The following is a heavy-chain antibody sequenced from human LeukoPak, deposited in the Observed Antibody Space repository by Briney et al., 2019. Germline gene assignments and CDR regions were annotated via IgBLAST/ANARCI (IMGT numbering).Heavy chain of an antibody. D-gene: IGHD6-19*01. Sequence: GSLRLSCAASGFTFSSYAMSWVRQAPGKGLEWVSAISGSGGSTYYADSVKGRFTISRDNSKNTLYLQMNSLRAEDTAVYYCAQQWLVLGAFDYWGQGTLVTVSS. J-gene: IGHJ4*02. V-gene: IGHV3-23*01. CDR3: AQQWLVLGAFDY. CDR1: GFTFSSYA. CDR2: ISGSGGST.